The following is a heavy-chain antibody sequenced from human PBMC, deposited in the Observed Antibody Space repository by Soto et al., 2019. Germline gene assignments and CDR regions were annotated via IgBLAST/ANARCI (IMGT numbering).Heavy chain of an antibody. CDR2: IFSNDEK. CDR1: GFSLSNARMG. V-gene: IGHV2-26*01. CDR3: AREIKQSLVQGGYYYYGMDV. D-gene: IGHD6-19*01. Sequence: QVTLKESGPVLVKPTETLTLTCTVSGFSLSNARMGVSWIRQPPGKALEWLAHIFSNDEKSYSTSLKSRLTTSKDTSKSQVVLTMTNMDPVATATYYWAREIKQSLVQGGYYYYGMDVWGQGTTVTVSS. J-gene: IGHJ6*02.